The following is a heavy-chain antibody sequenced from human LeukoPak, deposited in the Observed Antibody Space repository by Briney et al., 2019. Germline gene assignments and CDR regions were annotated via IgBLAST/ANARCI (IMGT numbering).Heavy chain of an antibody. D-gene: IGHD5-12*01. CDR3: ARSYIGATLYYFDY. J-gene: IGHJ4*02. CDR2: INPNSGGT. CDR1: GDTFTGYY. Sequence: ASVKISCKASGDTFTGYYMQWVRQAPGQGLEWMGWINPNSGGTNYAQKFQGRVTMTRDTSISTAYMELSGLRSDDTAVYYCARSYIGATLYYFDYWGQGTLVTVSS. V-gene: IGHV1-2*02.